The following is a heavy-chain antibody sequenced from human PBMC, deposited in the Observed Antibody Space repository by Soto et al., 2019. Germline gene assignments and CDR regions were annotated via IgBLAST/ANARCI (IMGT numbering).Heavy chain of an antibody. CDR2: IYYSGNA. V-gene: IGHV4-39*01. Sequence: SETLSLTCTVSGGSISSGSYYWGWVRQPPGRWLEWIGSIYYSGNAYYNPSLKSRVAVSVDTSKNQFSLKVTSVTATDTAVYYCARHKDTSSRYLLPDFWGQGTLVTVSS. CDR1: GGSISSGSYY. D-gene: IGHD6-13*01. J-gene: IGHJ4*02. CDR3: ARHKDTSSRYLLPDF.